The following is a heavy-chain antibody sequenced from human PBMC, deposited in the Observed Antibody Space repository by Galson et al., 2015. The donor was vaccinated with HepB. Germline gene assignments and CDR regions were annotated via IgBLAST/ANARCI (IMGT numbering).Heavy chain of an antibody. CDR1: GFTFSSYG. CDR2: IRYDGSNK. V-gene: IGHV3-30*02. D-gene: IGHD3-10*01. CDR3: AKELGITMVRGGGTGLDY. Sequence: SLRLSCAASGFTFSSYGMHWVRQAPGKGLEWVAFIRYDGSNKYYADSVKGRFTISRDNSKNTLYLQMNSLRAEDTAVYYCAKELGITMVRGGGTGLDYWGQGTLVTVSS. J-gene: IGHJ4*02.